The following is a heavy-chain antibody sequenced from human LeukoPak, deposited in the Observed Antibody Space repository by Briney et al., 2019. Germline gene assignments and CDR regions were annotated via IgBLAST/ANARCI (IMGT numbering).Heavy chain of an antibody. J-gene: IGHJ4*02. D-gene: IGHD4-17*01. CDR2: IYHSGST. CDR1: GGSISSYY. Sequence: SETLSLTCTVSGGSISSYYWSWIRQPPGKGLEWIGSIYHSGSTYYNPSLKSRVTISVDTSKNQFSLKLSSVTAADTAVYYCARLRYGNYFDYWGQGTLVTVSS. V-gene: IGHV4-59*08. CDR3: ARLRYGNYFDY.